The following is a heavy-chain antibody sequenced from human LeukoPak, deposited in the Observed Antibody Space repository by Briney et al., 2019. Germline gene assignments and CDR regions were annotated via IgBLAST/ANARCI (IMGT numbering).Heavy chain of an antibody. D-gene: IGHD3-3*01. V-gene: IGHV4-34*01. CDR1: GGSFSGYY. Sequence: SETLSLTCAVYGGSFSGYYWSWIRQPPGKGLERIGEINHSGSTNYNPSLKSRVTISVDTSKNQFSLKLSSVTAADTAVYYCARVSYFWSGYYMFDYWGQGTLVTVSS. CDR3: ARVSYFWSGYYMFDY. CDR2: INHSGST. J-gene: IGHJ4*02.